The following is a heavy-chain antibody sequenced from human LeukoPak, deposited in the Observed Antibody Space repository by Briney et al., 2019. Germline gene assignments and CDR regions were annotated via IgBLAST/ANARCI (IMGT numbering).Heavy chain of an antibody. CDR1: GFTFSSYA. CDR3: AKVEGYYYDSSGYYPN. CDR2: ISGSGGST. Sequence: PGGSLRLSCAASGFTFSSYAMSWVRQAPGKGLEWVSAISGSGGSTYYADSVKGRVTISRDNSKNTLHLQMNSLRAEDTAVYYCAKVEGYYYDSSGYYPNWGQGTLVTVSS. J-gene: IGHJ4*02. V-gene: IGHV3-23*01. D-gene: IGHD3-22*01.